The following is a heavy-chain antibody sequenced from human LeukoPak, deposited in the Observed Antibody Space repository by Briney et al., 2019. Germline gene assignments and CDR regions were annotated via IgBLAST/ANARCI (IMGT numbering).Heavy chain of an antibody. CDR1: GFTVSSNY. J-gene: IGHJ3*02. D-gene: IGHD3-22*01. CDR2: IYSGGST. CDR3: ARRSYYDSSGYYREGAFDI. Sequence: GGSLRLSCAASGFTVSSNYMSWVRQAPGKGLEWVSLIYSGGSTYYPDSVKGRFNISRDNSKNTLYLKMNSLRAEDTAVYYCARRSYYDSSGYYREGAFDIWGQGTMVTVSS. V-gene: IGHV3-53*01.